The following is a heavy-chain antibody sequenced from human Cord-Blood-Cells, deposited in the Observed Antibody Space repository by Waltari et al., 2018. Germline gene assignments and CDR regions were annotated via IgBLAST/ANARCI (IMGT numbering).Heavy chain of an antibody. CDR3: ASQVHEMVQGVTSYYYYGMDV. CDR2: IIPIFGTA. J-gene: IGHJ6*02. V-gene: IGHV1-69*01. Sequence: QVQLVQSGAEVKKPGSSVKVSCKASGGTFSSYAISWVRQAPGQGLEWMGGIIPIFGTANYAQKFQGRVTITADESTSTAYMELSSLRSEDTAVYYCASQVHEMVQGVTSYYYYGMDVWGQGTTVTVSS. D-gene: IGHD3-10*01. CDR1: GGTFSSYA.